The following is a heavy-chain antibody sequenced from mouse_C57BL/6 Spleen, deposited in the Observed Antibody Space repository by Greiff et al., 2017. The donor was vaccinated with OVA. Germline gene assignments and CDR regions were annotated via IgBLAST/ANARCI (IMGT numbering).Heavy chain of an antibody. CDR1: GYSITSGYD. V-gene: IGHV3-1*01. Sequence: VQLKESGPGMVKPSQSLSLTCTVTGYSITSGYDWHWIRHFPGNKLEWMGYISYSGSTNYNPSLKSRISITHDTSKNHFFLKLNSVTTEDTATYYCARGDYGRAYAMDYWGQGTSVTVSS. CDR2: ISYSGST. D-gene: IGHD1-1*01. CDR3: ARGDYGRAYAMDY. J-gene: IGHJ4*01.